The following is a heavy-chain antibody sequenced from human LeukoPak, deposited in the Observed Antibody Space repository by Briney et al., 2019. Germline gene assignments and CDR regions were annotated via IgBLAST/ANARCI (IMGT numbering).Heavy chain of an antibody. D-gene: IGHD6-13*01. Sequence: ASVKVSCKASGGTFSSYTISWVRQAPGQGLEWMGWMNPNSGNTGYAQKFQGRVTMTRNTSISTAYMELSSLRSEDTAVYYCARGRVLAAAGTGSSGYWGQGTLVTVSS. V-gene: IGHV1-8*02. J-gene: IGHJ4*02. CDR3: ARGRVLAAAGTGSSGY. CDR1: GGTFSSYT. CDR2: MNPNSGNT.